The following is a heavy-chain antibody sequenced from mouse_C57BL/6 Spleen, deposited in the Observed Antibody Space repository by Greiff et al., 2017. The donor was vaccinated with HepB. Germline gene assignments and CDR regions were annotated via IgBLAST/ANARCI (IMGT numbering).Heavy chain of an antibody. Sequence: EVQLQQSGPELVKPGASVKISCKASGYTFTDYYMNWVKQSHGKSLEWIGDINPNNGGTSYNQKFKGKATLTVDKSSSTAYMELRSLTSEDSAVYYCAGTFITTVVAPYFDYWGQGTTLTVSA. CDR1: GYTFTDYY. CDR2: INPNNGGT. CDR3: AGTFITTVVAPYFDY. D-gene: IGHD1-1*01. J-gene: IGHJ2*01. V-gene: IGHV1-26*01.